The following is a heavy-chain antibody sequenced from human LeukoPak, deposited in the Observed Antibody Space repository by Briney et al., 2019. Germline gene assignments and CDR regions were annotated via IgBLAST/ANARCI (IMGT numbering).Heavy chain of an antibody. CDR2: IYYSGST. V-gene: IGHV4-59*08. CDR3: AKSGSYTSFDY. Sequence: SETLSLTCTVSGGSISSYYWSWIRQPPGKGREWIGYIYYSGSTNYNPSLKSRVTISVDTSKNQFSLKLSSVTAADTAVYYCAKSGSYTSFDYWGQGTLVTVSS. J-gene: IGHJ4*02. CDR1: GGSISSYY. D-gene: IGHD1-26*01.